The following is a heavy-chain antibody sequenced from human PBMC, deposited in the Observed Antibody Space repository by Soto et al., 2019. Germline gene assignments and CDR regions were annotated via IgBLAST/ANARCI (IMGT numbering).Heavy chain of an antibody. CDR2: IRAYNGNT. Sequence: ASVKVSCKASGYTFTSYGISWVRQAPGQGLEWMGWIRAYNGNTNYAQRLQGRVPMTTDTSTSTAYRERRSVRSDDTAVYYCARHIRLLWFGELIGNYYYGMDVWGQGTTVTVSS. CDR3: ARHIRLLWFGELIGNYYYGMDV. D-gene: IGHD3-10*01. V-gene: IGHV1-18*04. CDR1: GYTFTSYG. J-gene: IGHJ6*02.